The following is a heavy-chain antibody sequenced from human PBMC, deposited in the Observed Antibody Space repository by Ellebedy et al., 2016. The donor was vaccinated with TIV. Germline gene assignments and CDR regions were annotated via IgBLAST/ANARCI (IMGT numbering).Heavy chain of an antibody. CDR2: IKQDGSDT. J-gene: IGHJ4*02. V-gene: IGHV3-7*01. CDR3: ARGPVQYYYGSGIYYFDY. CDR1: GFTFSSFW. Sequence: GESLKISXAASGFTFSSFWMTWFRQAPGKGLEWVANIKQDGSDTNYVDSVKGRFTISRDNAKNSLYLQMNRLRVEDTAVYYCARGPVQYYYGSGIYYFDYWGQGTLVTVSS. D-gene: IGHD3-10*01.